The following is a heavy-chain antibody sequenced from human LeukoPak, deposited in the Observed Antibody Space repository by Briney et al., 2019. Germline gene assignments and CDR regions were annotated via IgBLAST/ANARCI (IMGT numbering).Heavy chain of an antibody. CDR3: ARDGGSYLQPTDY. D-gene: IGHD1-26*01. Sequence: GGSLRLSCAASGFTSTSYAMTWVRQAPGKGLEWVSSITGSGDTTYYADSVKGRFTISRDNSKNTLFLQMNSLRAEDTAVYHCARDGGSYLQPTDYWGQGTLVTVSS. V-gene: IGHV3-23*01. J-gene: IGHJ4*02. CDR2: ITGSGDTT. CDR1: GFTSTSYA.